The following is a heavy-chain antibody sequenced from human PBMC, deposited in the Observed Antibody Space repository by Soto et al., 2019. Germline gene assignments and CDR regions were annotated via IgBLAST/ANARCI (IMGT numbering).Heavy chain of an antibody. CDR3: AREIYYYGSGSYYFDY. J-gene: IGHJ4*02. D-gene: IGHD3-10*01. CDR2: IYYSGST. Sequence: SETLSLTCTVSGGSISSGGYYWSWIRQHPGKGLEWIGYIYYSGSTYYNPSLKSRVTISVDTSKNQFSLKLSSVTAADTAVYYCAREIYYYGSGSYYFDYWGQGTLVTVSS. CDR1: GGSISSGGYY. V-gene: IGHV4-31*03.